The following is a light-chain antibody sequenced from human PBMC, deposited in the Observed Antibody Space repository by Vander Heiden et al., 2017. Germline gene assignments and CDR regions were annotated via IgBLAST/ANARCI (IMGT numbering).Light chain of an antibody. Sequence: EIFMTQSPATLSVSPGERATLSCRASQSVSSNLAWYQQKPGQAPRLLIYRASTRVTGIPARFSSGGSGTEFTLTISSLQSEDFAVYYCQHYDNWPPWTFGQGTKVDIK. V-gene: IGKV3-15*01. J-gene: IGKJ1*01. CDR1: QSVSSN. CDR2: RAS. CDR3: QHYDNWPPWT.